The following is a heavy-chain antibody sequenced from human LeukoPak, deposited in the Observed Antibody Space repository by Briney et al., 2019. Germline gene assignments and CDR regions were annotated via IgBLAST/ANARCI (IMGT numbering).Heavy chain of an antibody. CDR2: ISWNSGSI. V-gene: IGHV3-9*01. CDR1: GFTFDDYA. J-gene: IGHJ6*02. CDR3: AKALMKGYYYYGMDV. D-gene: IGHD2-8*01. Sequence: GGSLRLSCAASGFTFDDYAMHWVRQAPGKGLEWVSGISWNSGSIGYADSVKGRFTISRGNAKNSLYLQTNSLRAEDTALYYCAKALMKGYYYYGMDVWGQGTTVTVSS.